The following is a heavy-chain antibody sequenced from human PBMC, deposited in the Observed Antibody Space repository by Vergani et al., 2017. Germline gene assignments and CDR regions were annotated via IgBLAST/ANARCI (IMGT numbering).Heavy chain of an antibody. Sequence: QVQLVQSGAEVKKPGASVKVSCKASGYTFTSYAMHWVRQAPGQRLEWMGWINAGNGNTKYSQKFQGRVTITRDTSASTAYMELSSLRSEDTAVYYCARDTPEEYYDFWSGHNWFDPWGQGTLVTVSS. CDR1: GYTFTSYA. CDR3: ARDTPEEYYDFWSGHNWFDP. CDR2: INAGNGNT. D-gene: IGHD3-3*01. V-gene: IGHV1-3*01. J-gene: IGHJ5*02.